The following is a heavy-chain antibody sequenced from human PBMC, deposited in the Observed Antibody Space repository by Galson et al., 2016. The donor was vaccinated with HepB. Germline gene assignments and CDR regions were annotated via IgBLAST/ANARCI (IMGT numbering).Heavy chain of an antibody. Sequence: SVKVSCKASGYTFTNYDFNWVRQAPGQGLEWLGWMTPNSGNTGYAQKFQDRLSLTRDISTSTAYMELSSLTPDDTAVYYCARNRPFTGDFDYWGQGTLVTVSS. CDR2: MTPNSGNT. CDR1: GYTFTNYD. V-gene: IGHV1-8*02. CDR3: ARNRPFTGDFDY. J-gene: IGHJ4*02. D-gene: IGHD7-27*01.